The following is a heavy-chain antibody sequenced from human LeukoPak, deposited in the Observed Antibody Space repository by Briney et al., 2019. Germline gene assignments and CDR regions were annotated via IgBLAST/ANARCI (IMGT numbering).Heavy chain of an antibody. CDR3: AKDIAQGYTFGSIEQDY. J-gene: IGHJ4*02. D-gene: IGHD5-18*01. CDR1: GLTFSRYA. V-gene: IGHV3-23*01. Sequence: GGSLRLSCAVSGLTFSRYAMGWVRQAPGKGLEWVSAISESGTGTYYADSVKGRFTISRDNSKNTLSLQMNSLRAEDTAVYYCAKDIAQGYTFGSIEQDYWGQGTLVTVSS. CDR2: ISESGTGT.